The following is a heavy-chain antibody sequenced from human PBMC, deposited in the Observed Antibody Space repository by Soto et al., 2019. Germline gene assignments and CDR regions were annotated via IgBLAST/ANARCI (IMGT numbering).Heavy chain of an antibody. D-gene: IGHD6-19*01. CDR3: AGMPYTSGLRFDP. V-gene: IGHV4-30-2*01. Sequence: SETLSLTCNMSGDSYSISTYSWSWIRQPPGKALQWIGFIYQSGVTSYNPSLASRVSISLDRSNNQCSLKLKSLTAADTAVYFCAGMPYTSGLRFDPWGPGTLVTVSS. CDR1: GDSYSISTYS. CDR2: IYQSGVT. J-gene: IGHJ5*02.